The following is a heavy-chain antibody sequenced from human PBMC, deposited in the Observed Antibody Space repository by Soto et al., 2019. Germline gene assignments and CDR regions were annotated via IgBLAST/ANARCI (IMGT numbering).Heavy chain of an antibody. D-gene: IGHD2-2*01. CDR2: ISAYNDNT. Sequence: QVQLVQSGAEVKKPGASVKVSCKASGYTFTSYGISWVRQAPGQGLEWMGWISAYNDNTNYEQKLQGRVTMTTDTSTSTAFMELRSLISDDTAVYYCARGPPFSPYCSTTSCNDAFDIWGQGTMVTVSS. CDR3: ARGPPFSPYCSTTSCNDAFDI. J-gene: IGHJ3*02. CDR1: GYTFTSYG. V-gene: IGHV1-18*01.